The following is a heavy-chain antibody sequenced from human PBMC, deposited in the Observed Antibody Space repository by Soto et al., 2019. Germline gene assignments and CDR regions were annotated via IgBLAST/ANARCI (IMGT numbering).Heavy chain of an antibody. CDR1: GFTFSSYA. CDR3: AKDHYGDYEGYFDY. J-gene: IGHJ4*02. D-gene: IGHD4-17*01. V-gene: IGHV3-23*01. Sequence: EVQLLESGGVLVQPGGSLRLSCAASGFTFSSYAMSWVRQAPGKGLEWVSAISGSGGSTYYADSVKGRFTISRDNSKNPLYLQMNSLRAEDTAVYYCAKDHYGDYEGYFDYWGQGTLVTVSS. CDR2: ISGSGGST.